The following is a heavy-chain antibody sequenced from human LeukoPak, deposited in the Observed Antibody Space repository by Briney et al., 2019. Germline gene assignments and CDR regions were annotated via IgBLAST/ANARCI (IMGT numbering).Heavy chain of an antibody. Sequence: ASVKVSCKASGYTFTSYDISWVRQAPGQGLEWMGWVSPYTDNTDYTQKLQGRVTMTTDTSTSTAYMDLRSLTSDDTAVYYCARSAAAGTSVFDIWGQGTMVTVSS. CDR2: VSPYTDNT. CDR1: GYTFTSYD. V-gene: IGHV1-18*01. J-gene: IGHJ3*02. CDR3: ARSAAAGTSVFDI. D-gene: IGHD6-13*01.